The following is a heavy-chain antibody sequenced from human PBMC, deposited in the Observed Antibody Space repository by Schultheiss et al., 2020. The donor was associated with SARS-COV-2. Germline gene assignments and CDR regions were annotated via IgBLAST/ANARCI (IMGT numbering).Heavy chain of an antibody. CDR3: YGSGWPYDF. J-gene: IGHJ4*02. CDR1: GFTFSSYW. V-gene: IGHV3-21*01. D-gene: IGHD6-19*01. CDR2: ISSSSSYI. Sequence: GGSLRLSCAASGFTFSSYWMHWVRQAPGKGLEWVSSISSSSSYIYYADSVKGRFTISRDNAKNSLSLQMTGLGAEDTGARGVYGSGWPYDFRGQGTLVTVSS.